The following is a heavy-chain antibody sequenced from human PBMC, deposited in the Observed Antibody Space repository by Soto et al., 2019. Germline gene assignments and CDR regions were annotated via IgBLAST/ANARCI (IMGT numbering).Heavy chain of an antibody. CDR1: GFTVSNNY. J-gene: IGHJ6*02. Sequence: PGGSLRLSCAVSGFTVSNNYMSWVRQAPGKGLEGVSVIYSGGSTYYADSVKGRFTISRDNSKNTLYLQMNSLRAEDTAVYYCASGTAPGYYYYGMDVWGQGTTVTVSS. V-gene: IGHV3-53*01. CDR3: ASGTAPGYYYYGMDV. CDR2: IYSGGST. D-gene: IGHD1-7*01.